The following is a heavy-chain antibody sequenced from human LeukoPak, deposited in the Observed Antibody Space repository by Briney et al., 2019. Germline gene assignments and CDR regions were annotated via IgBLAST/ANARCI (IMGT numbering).Heavy chain of an antibody. CDR3: ARGRGYCTNGVCPKHFDY. J-gene: IGHJ4*02. CDR1: GYTFTGYY. D-gene: IGHD2-8*01. V-gene: IGHV1-2*02. CDR2: INPNSGGT. Sequence: GASVKVSCKASGYTFTGYYMNWVRQAPGQGLEWMGWINPNSGGTNYAQKFQGRVTMTRDTSISTAYMELSRLRSDDTAVYYCARGRGYCTNGVCPKHFDYWGQGTLVTVSS.